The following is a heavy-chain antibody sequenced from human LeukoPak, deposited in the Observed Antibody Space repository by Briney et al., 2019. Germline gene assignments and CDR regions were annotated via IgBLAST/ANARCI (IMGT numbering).Heavy chain of an antibody. Sequence: GGSLRLSCAASGFTVSSNYMSWVRQAPGKGLEWVSSISSSSSYIYYADSVKGRFTISRDNAKNSLYLQMNSLRAEDTAVYYCARGGSDDDAFDIWGQGTMVTVSS. CDR3: ARGGSDDDAFDI. J-gene: IGHJ3*02. D-gene: IGHD1-26*01. V-gene: IGHV3-21*01. CDR2: ISSSSSYI. CDR1: GFTVSSNY.